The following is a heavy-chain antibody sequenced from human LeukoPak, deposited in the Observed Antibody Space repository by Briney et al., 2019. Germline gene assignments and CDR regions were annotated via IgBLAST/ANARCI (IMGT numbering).Heavy chain of an antibody. Sequence: GGSLRLSCAVSGFTFSAYWMHWVRHAPGKRLVWVSRINGDGSITNYADSVKGRFTVSRNNTNNTLYLDMDSLRTEDSSFYFCARPSHGGPPEYWGQENLVPVSS. CDR1: GFTFSAYW. J-gene: IGHJ4*02. D-gene: IGHD3-16*01. CDR3: ARPSHGGPPEY. CDR2: INGDGSIT. V-gene: IGHV3-74*01.